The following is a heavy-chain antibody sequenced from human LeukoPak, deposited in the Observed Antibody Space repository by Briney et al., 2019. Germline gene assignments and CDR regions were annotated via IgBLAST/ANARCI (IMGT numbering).Heavy chain of an antibody. CDR3: ARGVNSGYFDY. CDR2: IYYSGST. Sequence: SETLSLTCTVSGGSISSYYWTWIRQPPGKGLEWIGYIYYSGSTNYNPSLKSRVTISVDASKNQLSLKLTSVTAADTAVYYCARGVNSGYFDYCGQGTLVTVSS. J-gene: IGHJ4*02. D-gene: IGHD1-26*01. V-gene: IGHV4-59*01. CDR1: GGSISSYY.